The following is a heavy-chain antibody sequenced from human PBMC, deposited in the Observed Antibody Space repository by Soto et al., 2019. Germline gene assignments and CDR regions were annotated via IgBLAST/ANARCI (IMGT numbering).Heavy chain of an antibody. CDR2: LNTYNGNT. V-gene: IGHV1-18*01. D-gene: IGHD6-6*01. Sequence: QVQLVQSGGEVKKPGASVRVSCKASGYTFNNYGISWVRQAPGQGLEWMGWLNTYNGNTNYAQKFQGRVSMTTDTSTSTAYMELRSLRSDDTAVYYCARDALYSTSGDRRFDPWGQGTLVTVSS. CDR3: ARDALYSTSGDRRFDP. CDR1: GYTFNNYG. J-gene: IGHJ5*02.